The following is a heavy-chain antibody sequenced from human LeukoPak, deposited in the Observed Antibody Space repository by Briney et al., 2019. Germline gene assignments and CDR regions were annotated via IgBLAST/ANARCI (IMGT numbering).Heavy chain of an antibody. V-gene: IGHV3-21*01. CDR3: ARDDYGTKNLDY. CDR2: ISSSSDFI. Sequence: SGGSLRLSCAASGFTFSTYSMNWVRQAPGKGLEWVSSISSSSDFIYYADSLKGRLTISRDNAKNSLYLQINSLRAEDTAVYYCARDDYGTKNLDYWGQGTLVTVSS. CDR1: GFTFSTYS. J-gene: IGHJ4*02. D-gene: IGHD4-17*01.